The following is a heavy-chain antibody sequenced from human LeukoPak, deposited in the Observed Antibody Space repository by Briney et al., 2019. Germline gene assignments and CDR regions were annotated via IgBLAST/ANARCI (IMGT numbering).Heavy chain of an antibody. Sequence: GGSLRLSCAASGFAFSSYSMNWVRQAPGKGLEWVSSISSSSSYIYYADSVKGRFTISRDNAKNSLYLQMNSLRAEDTAVYYCARGIAAAGNYFDYWGQGTLVTVSS. J-gene: IGHJ4*02. D-gene: IGHD6-13*01. CDR3: ARGIAAAGNYFDY. CDR1: GFAFSSYS. CDR2: ISSSSSYI. V-gene: IGHV3-21*01.